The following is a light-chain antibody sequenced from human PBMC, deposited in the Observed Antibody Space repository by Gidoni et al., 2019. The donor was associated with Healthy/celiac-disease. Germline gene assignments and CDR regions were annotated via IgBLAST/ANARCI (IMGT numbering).Light chain of an antibody. CDR3: QQRSNWPLYS. CDR2: DAS. V-gene: IGKV3-11*01. J-gene: IGKJ2*03. Sequence: EIVLTQSPATRSLSPGERATLSCKASQSVSSYLAWYQQKPGQAPRLLIYDASNRATGIPARFSGSGSGTDFTLTISSLEPEDFAVYYCQQRSNWPLYSVGQGTKLEIK. CDR1: QSVSSY.